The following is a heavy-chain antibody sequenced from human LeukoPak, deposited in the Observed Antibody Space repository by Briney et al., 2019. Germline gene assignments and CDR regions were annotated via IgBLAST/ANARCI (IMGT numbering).Heavy chain of an antibody. Sequence: GGSLRLSCAASGFTFTNAWMNWVRQAPGKGLEWVGRIRSKTDGGTTDYAAPVKGRFTISRDDSKNTLYLQMNSLKTEDTAVYYCTTTPTKYYDFWSAYNDYWGQGTLVTVSS. J-gene: IGHJ4*02. CDR3: TTTPTKYYDFWSAYNDY. V-gene: IGHV3-15*07. D-gene: IGHD3-3*01. CDR1: GFTFTNAW. CDR2: IRSKTDGGTT.